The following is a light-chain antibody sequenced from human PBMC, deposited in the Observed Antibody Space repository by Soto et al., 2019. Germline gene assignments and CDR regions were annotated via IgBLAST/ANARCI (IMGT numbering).Light chain of an antibody. CDR2: AAS. CDR1: QTITNY. J-gene: IGKJ5*01. CDR3: QQSYTTPRT. Sequence: IQVTQSPSSLSASVVDRVTITCRSIQTITNYLNWYQQKPGKAPKVLIFAASSLHSGVPSRFSGSGSGTDFTLTISSLQPEDFATYYCQQSYTTPRTFGQGTRLEI. V-gene: IGKV1-39*01.